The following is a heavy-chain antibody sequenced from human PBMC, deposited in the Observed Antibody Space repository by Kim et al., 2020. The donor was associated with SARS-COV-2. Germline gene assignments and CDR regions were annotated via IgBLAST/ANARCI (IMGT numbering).Heavy chain of an antibody. D-gene: IGHD2-21*01. CDR3: AREDCYDAKSGEGGYFDY. J-gene: IGHJ4*02. CDR2: IYYSGRT. CDR1: GVSIISYY. Sequence: SETLSLTCTVSGVSIISYYWSWIRQPPGKGLEWIGYIYYSGRTNNNPSLKSRVTISVDTSKNQFSLKLSSVTAADTAVYYCAREDCYDAKSGEGGYFDYWGQGTLVTVSS. V-gene: IGHV4-59*01.